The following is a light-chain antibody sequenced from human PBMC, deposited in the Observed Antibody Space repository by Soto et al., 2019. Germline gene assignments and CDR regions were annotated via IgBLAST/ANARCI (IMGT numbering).Light chain of an antibody. CDR1: QSISFY. J-gene: IGKJ1*01. V-gene: IGKV1-39*01. Sequence: DIQMSQSRSTLCASLGDRVTLTGRASQSISFYLNWYQQKPGKAPRILIYAATTLPSGVPLRFSGGGSGTDFTLTVSSLQPEDFSTYYCQQSYSIPHTFGQGTKVDI. CDR2: AAT. CDR3: QQSYSIPHT.